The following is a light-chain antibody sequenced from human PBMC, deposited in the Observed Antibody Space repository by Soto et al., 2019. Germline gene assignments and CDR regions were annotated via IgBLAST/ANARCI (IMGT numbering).Light chain of an antibody. V-gene: IGKV3-15*01. CDR2: GAS. CDR3: QQYNNWPLT. J-gene: IGKJ4*01. CDR1: QSVSSN. Sequence: EVVMTQSPATLSVSLGDRATLSCRASQSVSSNLAWYQQKPGQAPRLLIYGASTRATGIPARFSGNGSGTEFTLTISSLQSEDFAVYSCQQYNNWPLTFGGGTKVDIK.